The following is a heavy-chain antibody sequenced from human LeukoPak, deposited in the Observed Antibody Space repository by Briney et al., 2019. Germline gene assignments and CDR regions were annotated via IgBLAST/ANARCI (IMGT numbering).Heavy chain of an antibody. CDR3: AKIREAAAGRDAFDI. D-gene: IGHD6-13*01. Sequence: GGSLRLSCAASGLTLSSYAMSWVRQAPGKGLEWVSAISGSGGSTYYADSVKGRSTISRDNSKNTLYLQMNSLRAEDTAVYYCAKIREAAAGRDAFDIWGQGTMVTVSS. V-gene: IGHV3-23*01. J-gene: IGHJ3*02. CDR1: GLTLSSYA. CDR2: ISGSGGST.